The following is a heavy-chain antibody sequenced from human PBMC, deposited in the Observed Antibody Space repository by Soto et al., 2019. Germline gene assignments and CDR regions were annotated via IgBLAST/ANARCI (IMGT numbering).Heavy chain of an antibody. CDR1: GFTFSSYA. V-gene: IGHV3-23*01. J-gene: IGHJ3*02. CDR3: AKDTRFGYCSGGRCHDAFDI. CDR2: ISGSGGST. Sequence: PGGSLRLSCAASGFTFSSYAMSWVRQAPGKGLEWVSAISGSGGSTYYADSVKGRFTISRDNSKNTLYLQMNSLRAEDTAVYYCAKDTRFGYCSGGRCHDAFDIWGQGAMVTVS. D-gene: IGHD2-15*01.